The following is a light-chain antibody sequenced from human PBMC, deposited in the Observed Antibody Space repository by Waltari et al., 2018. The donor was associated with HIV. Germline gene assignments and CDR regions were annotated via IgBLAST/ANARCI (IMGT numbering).Light chain of an antibody. Sequence: SYVLTQPPSVSVAPGKTARITCGGNHIGSKSVHWYQQKPGQAPVLVIYYDSDRPSGIPERFSGSNSGNTATLTISRVEAGDEADYYCHVWDSNSDHREVFGGGTKLTVL. J-gene: IGLJ3*02. CDR3: HVWDSNSDHREV. CDR2: YDS. CDR1: HIGSKS. V-gene: IGLV3-21*01.